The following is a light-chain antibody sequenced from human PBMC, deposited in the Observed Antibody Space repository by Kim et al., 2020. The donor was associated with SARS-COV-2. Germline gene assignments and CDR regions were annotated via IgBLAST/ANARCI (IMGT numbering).Light chain of an antibody. J-gene: IGKJ4*01. CDR2: GAS. CDR3: QPYGTSPLT. CDR1: QSISSAL. V-gene: IGKV3-20*01. Sequence: EIVLTQSPGTLSLSPGETATLSCRASQSISSALLAWYQQRPGQAPRLLMSGASIRATGIPDRFSGSVSGTDFTLTISRLETDDFAVYYCQPYGTSPLTFGGGTQVDIK.